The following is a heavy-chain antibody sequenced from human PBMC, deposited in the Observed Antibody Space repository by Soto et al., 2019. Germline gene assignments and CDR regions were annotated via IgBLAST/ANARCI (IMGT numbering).Heavy chain of an antibody. CDR1: GFTFSSYS. CDR2: ISSSSSYI. J-gene: IGHJ2*01. D-gene: IGHD3-10*01. Sequence: EVQLVESGGGLVKPGGSLRLSCAASGFTFSSYSMNWVRQAPGKGLEWVSSISSSSSYIYYADSVKGRFTISRDTAKNSLYLQMNSLRAEDTAVYYCATPPRGSLWWYFDLWGRGTLVTVSS. V-gene: IGHV3-21*01. CDR3: ATPPRGSLWWYFDL.